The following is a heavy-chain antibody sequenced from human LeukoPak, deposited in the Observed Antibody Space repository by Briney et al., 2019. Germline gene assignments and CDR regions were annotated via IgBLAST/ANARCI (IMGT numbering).Heavy chain of an antibody. Sequence: PSETLSLTCTVSSGSINSYYWGWVRQPPGKGLEWIGRIYTTGTTQCNPSLKSRVTMSVDTSTNQFSLNLRSMTAADTAVYYCGRQGYTASYYFLDYWSQGTLVAVS. V-gene: IGHV4-4*07. CDR1: SGSINSYY. CDR3: GRQGYTASYYFLDY. CDR2: IYTTGTT. J-gene: IGHJ4*02. D-gene: IGHD1-26*01.